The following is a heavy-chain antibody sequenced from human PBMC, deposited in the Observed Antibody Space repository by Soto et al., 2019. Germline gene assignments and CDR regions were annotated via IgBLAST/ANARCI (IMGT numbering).Heavy chain of an antibody. CDR2: IYPGNSDT. J-gene: IGHJ6*02. Sequence: GESLKISCQGSGYIFTSCWIGWVRQMPGKGLEWMGIIYPGNSDTRYSPSFEGQVTISVDKSISTAYLQWGSLKASDTAMYYCARPQPSLSTGAFDNDMYARRQGTTVTVSS. V-gene: IGHV5-51*01. CDR1: GYIFTSCW. D-gene: IGHD3-16*02. CDR3: ARPQPSLSTGAFDNDMYA.